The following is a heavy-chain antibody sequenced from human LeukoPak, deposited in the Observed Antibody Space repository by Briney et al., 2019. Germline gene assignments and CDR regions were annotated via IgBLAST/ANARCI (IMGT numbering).Heavy chain of an antibody. CDR1: GGSIGTYY. Sequence: SETLSLTCTVSGGSIGTYYWSWIRQPPGKGLEWIGYIYYSGNTNYNPSLRSRVTMSLDTSRNQFSLKLTSVTAADTAVYYCARDQSSGSSSYYYGMDVWGPGATVTVSS. V-gene: IGHV4-59*01. CDR3: ARDQSSGSSSYYYGMDV. D-gene: IGHD1-26*01. CDR2: IYYSGNT. J-gene: IGHJ6*02.